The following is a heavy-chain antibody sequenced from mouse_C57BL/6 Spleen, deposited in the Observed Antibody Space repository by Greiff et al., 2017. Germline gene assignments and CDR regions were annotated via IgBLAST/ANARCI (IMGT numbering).Heavy chain of an antibody. CDR2: IHPSDSDT. CDR1: GYTFTSYW. V-gene: IGHV1-74*01. D-gene: IGHD1-1*01. Sequence: QVQLQQPGAELVKPGASVKVSCKASGYTFTSYWMPWVKQRPGQGLEWIGRIHPSDSDTNYNQKIKGKATLTVDKSSSTAYMQLSSLTSEDSAVYYCAISLSITTVGDYWGQGTTLTVSS. CDR3: AISLSITTVGDY. J-gene: IGHJ2*01.